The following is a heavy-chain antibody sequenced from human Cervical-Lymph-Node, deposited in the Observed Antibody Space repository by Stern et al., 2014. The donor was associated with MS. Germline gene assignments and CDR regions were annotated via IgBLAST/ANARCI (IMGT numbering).Heavy chain of an antibody. J-gene: IGHJ6*02. Sequence: EVHLGESGGGLIQPGGSLRLSCAASGFTFNSYAMTWVRQAPGKGLEWVSTITAGGHNTYYADSVKGRFTISSDTSKTTLYVHMNSLRVEDTAVYYCAKGNSYYDSYGMDVWGQGTTVTVSS. CDR3: AKGNSYYDSYGMDV. CDR1: GFTFNSYA. V-gene: IGHV3-23*04. CDR2: ITAGGHNT.